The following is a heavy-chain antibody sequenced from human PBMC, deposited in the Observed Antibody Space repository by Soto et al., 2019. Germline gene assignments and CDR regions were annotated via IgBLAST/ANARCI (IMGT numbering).Heavy chain of an antibody. CDR2: ISGSGGDT. V-gene: IGHV3-23*01. Sequence: PGGSLRLSCAASGFTFSTYAMSWVRQAPGKGLQWVSAISGSGGDTYYADSVKGRFTISRENARNSMFLQMNSVTVGDTAVYYCARAYSGRLPRRADYYYALDVWGQGTMVTVSS. CDR3: ARAYSGRLPRRADYYYALDV. D-gene: IGHD2-15*01. CDR1: GFTFSTYA. J-gene: IGHJ6*02.